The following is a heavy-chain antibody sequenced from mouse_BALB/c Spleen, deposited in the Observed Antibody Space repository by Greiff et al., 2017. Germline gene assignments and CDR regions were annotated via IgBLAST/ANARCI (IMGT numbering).Heavy chain of an antibody. J-gene: IGHJ4*01. Sequence: VHVKQSGAELVKPGASVKLSCTASGFNIKDTYMHWVKQRPEQGLEWIGRIDPANGNTKYDPKFQGKATITADTSSNTAYLQLSSLTSEDTAVYYCGRMVYGSSLYAMDYWGQGTSVTVSS. V-gene: IGHV14-3*02. CDR1: GFNIKDTY. D-gene: IGHD1-1*01. CDR3: GRMVYGSSLYAMDY. CDR2: IDPANGNT.